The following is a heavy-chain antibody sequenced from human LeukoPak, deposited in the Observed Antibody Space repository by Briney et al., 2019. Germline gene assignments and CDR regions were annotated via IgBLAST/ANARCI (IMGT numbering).Heavy chain of an antibody. D-gene: IGHD4-17*01. Sequence: SETLSLTCTVSGGSISGFYWSWIRQPAGKGLEWIGRVYTSGSTNYNPSLKSRVTMSIDTSKKQFSLKLRSVTAADTAVHYCARGGYGDPFDYWGQGTLVTVSS. J-gene: IGHJ4*02. CDR3: ARGGYGDPFDY. V-gene: IGHV4-4*07. CDR1: GGSISGFY. CDR2: VYTSGST.